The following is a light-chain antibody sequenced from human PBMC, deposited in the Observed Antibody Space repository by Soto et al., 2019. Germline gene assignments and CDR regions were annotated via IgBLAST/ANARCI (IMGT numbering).Light chain of an antibody. CDR1: QSISNN. CDR2: DAS. J-gene: IGKJ1*01. V-gene: IGKV1-9*01. CDR3: QQSDSAPWT. Sequence: HLTQKQSTRAASVGGRVISACRASQSISNNLAWYQQKPGRAPQLLIFDASTLKSGVPSRFRGSGYGAEFTPTISSLPPEDAAIYYCQQSDSAPWTFGQGTKVDIK.